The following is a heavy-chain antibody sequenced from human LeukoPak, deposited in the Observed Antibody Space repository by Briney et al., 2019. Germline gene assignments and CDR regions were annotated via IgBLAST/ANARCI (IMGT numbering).Heavy chain of an antibody. V-gene: IGHV3-23*01. CDR3: AKVSYYYGSGNFDY. Sequence: PGGSLRLSCAASGFTFSSYAMSWVRQAPGKGLEWVSAISGSGGSTYYADSVKGRFAISRDNSKNTLYLQMNSLRAEDTAVYYCAKVSYYYGSGNFDYWGQRTLVTVSS. J-gene: IGHJ4*02. CDR2: ISGSGGST. CDR1: GFTFSSYA. D-gene: IGHD3-10*01.